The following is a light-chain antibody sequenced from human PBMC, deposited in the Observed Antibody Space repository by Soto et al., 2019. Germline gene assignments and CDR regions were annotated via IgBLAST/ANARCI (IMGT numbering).Light chain of an antibody. J-gene: IGKJ1*01. CDR1: QSIGRW. V-gene: IGKV1-5*03. CDR3: QHYNSYSEA. CDR2: KAS. Sequence: DIQMTQSPSTLSAFVGDRVTITCRASQSIGRWLAWYQQKPGKAPKLLIYKASTLKSGVPSRFSGSGSGTEFTLTISSLQPDDFATYYCQHYNSYSEAFGQGTKWIS.